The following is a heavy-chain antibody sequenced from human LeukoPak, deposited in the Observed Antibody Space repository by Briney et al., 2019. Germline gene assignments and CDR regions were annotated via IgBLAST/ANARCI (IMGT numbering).Heavy chain of an antibody. J-gene: IGHJ5*02. Sequence: GGSLRLSCVASGFTVSSSYMSWVRQAPGKGLEWVANIKQDGSEQFYLDSVKGRFTISRDNAKNALYLQMHSLRVEDTAVYYCARDHEAAVTGWFDPWGQGTLVTVSS. D-gene: IGHD1-14*01. CDR1: GFTVSSSY. CDR3: ARDHEAAVTGWFDP. V-gene: IGHV3-7*01. CDR2: IKQDGSEQ.